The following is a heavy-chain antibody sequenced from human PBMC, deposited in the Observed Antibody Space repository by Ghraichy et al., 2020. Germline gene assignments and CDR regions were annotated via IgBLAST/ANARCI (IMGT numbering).Heavy chain of an antibody. CDR2: IYYSGST. CDR1: GGSISSYY. CDR3: AREPAPDYYYYYGMDV. D-gene: IGHD2-2*01. J-gene: IGHJ6*02. V-gene: IGHV4-59*01. Sequence: SETLSLTCTVSGGSISSYYWSWIRQSPGKGLEWIGYIYYSGSTNYNPSLKSRVTISVDTSKNQFSLKLSSVTAADTAVYYCAREPAPDYYYYYGMDVWGQGTTVTVSS.